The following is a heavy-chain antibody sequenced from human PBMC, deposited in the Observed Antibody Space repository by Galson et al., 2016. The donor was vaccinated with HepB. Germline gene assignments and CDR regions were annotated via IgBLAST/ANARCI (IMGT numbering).Heavy chain of an antibody. CDR1: GFTFTSAW. CDR3: TTGGGDWALGMDV. CDR2: IKSKTDGGTT. V-gene: IGHV3-15*01. Sequence: SLRLSCAASGFTFTSAWMSWVRRAPGKGLEWVGRIKSKTDGGTTDYAAPVKGRFTISRDDSKNTLYLQMNSLKTEDTAVYYCTTGGGDWALGMDVWGQGTTVTVSS. D-gene: IGHD3-9*01. J-gene: IGHJ6*02.